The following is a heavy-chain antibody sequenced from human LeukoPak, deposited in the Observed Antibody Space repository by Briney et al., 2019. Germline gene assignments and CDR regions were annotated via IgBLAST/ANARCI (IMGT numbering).Heavy chain of an antibody. J-gene: IGHJ4*02. CDR3: AKDTFIMITFGGVIVEPRDDY. V-gene: IGHV3-23*01. CDR1: GFTFSSYA. CDR2: ISGSGGST. D-gene: IGHD3-16*02. Sequence: GGSLRLSCAASGFTFSSYAMSWVRQAPGKGLEWVSAISGSGGSTYYADSVKGRFTISRDNSKNTLYLQMNSLRAEDMAVYYCAKDTFIMITFGGVIVEPRDDYWGQGTLVTVSS.